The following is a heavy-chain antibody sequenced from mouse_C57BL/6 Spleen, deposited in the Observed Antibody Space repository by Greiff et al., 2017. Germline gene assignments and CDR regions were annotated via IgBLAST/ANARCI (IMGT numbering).Heavy chain of an antibody. V-gene: IGHV14-2*01. J-gene: IGHJ2*01. D-gene: IGHD1-1*01. Sequence: DVKLQESGAELVKPGASVKLSCTASGFNIKDYYMHWVKQRTEQGLEWIGRIDPEDGETKYAPKFQGKATITADTSSNTAYLQLSSLTSEDTAVYYCAREGNYGSSSYYFDYWGQGTTLTVSS. CDR2: IDPEDGET. CDR3: AREGNYGSSSYYFDY. CDR1: GFNIKDYY.